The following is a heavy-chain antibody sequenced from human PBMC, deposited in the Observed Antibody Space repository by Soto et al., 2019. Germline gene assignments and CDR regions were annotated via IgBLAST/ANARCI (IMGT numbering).Heavy chain of an antibody. J-gene: IGHJ5*02. CDR2: IYYSGTT. D-gene: IGHD3-22*01. CDR3: ARGYSNGYLGNWFDP. Sequence: SETLSLTCTVSGGSISSRGYYWSWIRQHPGKGLEWIGYIYYSGTTSYNPSLKSRITISVDMSQNQFSLKLSSVTAADTAVYYCARGYSNGYLGNWFDPWGQGTLVTVS. V-gene: IGHV4-31*03. CDR1: GGSISSRGYY.